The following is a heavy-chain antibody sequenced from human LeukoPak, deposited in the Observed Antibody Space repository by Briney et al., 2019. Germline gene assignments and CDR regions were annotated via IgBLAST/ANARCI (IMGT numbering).Heavy chain of an antibody. Sequence: ASVKVSCKASGYTFTSYYMHWVRQAPGQGLEWMGIINPSGGSTSYAQKFQGRVTMTRDTSTSTVYMELSSLRSEDTAVYYCAAQLVVPAAKTYQYGWFDPWGQGTLVTVSS. D-gene: IGHD2-2*01. CDR3: AAQLVVPAAKTYQYGWFDP. CDR1: GYTFTSYY. CDR2: INPSGGST. J-gene: IGHJ5*02. V-gene: IGHV1-46*03.